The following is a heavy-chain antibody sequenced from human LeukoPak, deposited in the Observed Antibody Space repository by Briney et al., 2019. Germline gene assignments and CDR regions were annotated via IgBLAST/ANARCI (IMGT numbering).Heavy chain of an antibody. D-gene: IGHD3-3*01. CDR3: ARAIFGVDYFYY. Sequence: ASVKVSCKASGYTFTSYDINWVRQATGQGLEWMGWMNPNSGNTGYAQKFQGRVTMTRNTSISTAYMELSSLRSECTAVYYCARAIFGVDYFYYWGQGTQVTVSS. J-gene: IGHJ4*02. CDR2: MNPNSGNT. V-gene: IGHV1-8*01. CDR1: GYTFTSYD.